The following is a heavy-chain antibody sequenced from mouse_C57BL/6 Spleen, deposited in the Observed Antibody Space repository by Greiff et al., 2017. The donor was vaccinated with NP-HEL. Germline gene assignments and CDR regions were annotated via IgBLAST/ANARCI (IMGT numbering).Heavy chain of an antibody. CDR3: TRAQIYYEYAGAMDY. D-gene: IGHD2-4*01. Sequence: DVKLVESGEGLVKPGGSLKLSCAASGFTFSSYAMSWVRQTPEKRLEWVAYISSGGDYIYYADTVKGRFTISRDNARNTLYLQMSSLKSEDTAMYYCTRAQIYYEYAGAMDYWGQGTSVTVSS. CDR1: GFTFSSYA. J-gene: IGHJ4*01. CDR2: ISSGGDYI. V-gene: IGHV5-9-1*02.